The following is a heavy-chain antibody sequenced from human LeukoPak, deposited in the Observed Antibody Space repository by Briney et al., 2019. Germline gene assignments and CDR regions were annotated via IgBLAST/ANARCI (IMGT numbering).Heavy chain of an antibody. D-gene: IGHD2-2*01. CDR3: ARGYCSSTSCYDLGEYDY. Sequence: SVKVSCKASGGTFSSYAISWVRQAPGQGLEWMGGIIPIFGTASYAQKFQGRVTITTDESTSTAYMELSSLRSEDTAVYYCARGYCSSTSCYDLGEYDYWGQGTLVTVSS. J-gene: IGHJ4*02. CDR2: IIPIFGTA. V-gene: IGHV1-69*05. CDR1: GGTFSSYA.